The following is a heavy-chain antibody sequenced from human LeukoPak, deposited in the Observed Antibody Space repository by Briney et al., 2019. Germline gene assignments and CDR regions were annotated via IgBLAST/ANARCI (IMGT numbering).Heavy chain of an antibody. V-gene: IGHV3-21*01. CDR3: AREDGTY. CDR1: GFTFSSYA. J-gene: IGHJ4*02. Sequence: GGSLRLSCAASGFTFSSYAMSWVRQAPGKGLEWVSSISSSSSYIYYADSVKGRFTVSRDNAKNSLYLQMNSLRAEDTALYYCAREDGTYWGQGTLVTVSS. CDR2: ISSSSSYI. D-gene: IGHD6-6*01.